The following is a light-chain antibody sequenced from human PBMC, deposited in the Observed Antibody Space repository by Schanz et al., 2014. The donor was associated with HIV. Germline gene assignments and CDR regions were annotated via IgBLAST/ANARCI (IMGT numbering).Light chain of an antibody. CDR3: QQYDNWPRT. CDR2: GAS. J-gene: IGKJ1*01. CDR1: QSVSFN. Sequence: DIVLTQSPVTLSLSPGERATLSCRASQSVSFNLAWYQQKPGQAPSLLIYGASTRATNVPAKFTGSGSATEFTLTISSLQSEDVAVYFCQQYDNWPRTFGQGTKVEIK. V-gene: IGKV3-15*01.